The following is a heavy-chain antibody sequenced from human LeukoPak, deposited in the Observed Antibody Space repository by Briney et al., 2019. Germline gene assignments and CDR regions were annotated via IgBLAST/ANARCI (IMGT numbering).Heavy chain of an antibody. CDR3: ARAYYYGSANAFDI. V-gene: IGHV3-7*04. CDR1: GFTFSSYW. J-gene: IGHJ3*02. CDR2: IKQDGSEK. D-gene: IGHD3-10*01. Sequence: GSLRLSCAASGFTFSSYWMSWVRQAPGKGLEWVANIKQDGSEKYYVDSVKGRFTISRDNAKNSLYLQMNSLRAEDTALYYCARAYYYGSANAFDIWGQGTMVTVSS.